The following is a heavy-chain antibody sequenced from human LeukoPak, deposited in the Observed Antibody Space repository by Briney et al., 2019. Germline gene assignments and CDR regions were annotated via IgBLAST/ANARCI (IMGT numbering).Heavy chain of an antibody. D-gene: IGHD1-26*01. CDR2: INPNSGGT. CDR1: GYTFTGYY. CDR3: AREGHNSIVGATDWFDP. V-gene: IGHV1-2*02. J-gene: IGHJ5*02. Sequence: ASVKVSCKASGYTFTGYYMHWVRQAPGQGLEWMGWINPNSGGTNYAQKFQGRVTMTRDTSISTAYMELSRLRSDDTAVYYCAREGHNSIVGATDWFDPWGQGTLVTVSS.